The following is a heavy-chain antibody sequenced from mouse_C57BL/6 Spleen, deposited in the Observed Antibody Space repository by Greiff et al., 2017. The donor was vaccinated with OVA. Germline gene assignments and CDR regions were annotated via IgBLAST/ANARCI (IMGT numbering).Heavy chain of an antibody. J-gene: IGHJ2*01. Sequence: QVQLQQSGAELVRPGTSVKVSCTASGYSFTNYLIAWVHQGPGQGLEWIGVINPGGGGTNYIEKCKGKARLTGDKSNSSAYMQLSSLTSEDSAAYFCASGDYGSSSLDDWGQGTTLTVSS. V-gene: IGHV1-54*01. CDR1: GYSFTNYL. CDR2: INPGGGGT. CDR3: ASGDYGSSSLDD. D-gene: IGHD1-1*01.